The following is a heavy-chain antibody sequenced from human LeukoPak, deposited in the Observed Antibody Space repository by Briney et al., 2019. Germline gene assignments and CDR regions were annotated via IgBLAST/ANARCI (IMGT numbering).Heavy chain of an antibody. D-gene: IGHD1-1*01. Sequence: PGRSLRLSCAASGFTFSSYGMHWVRQAPGKGLEWVAVIWYDGSNKYYADSVKGRFTISRDNSKNTLYLQMNSLRAEDTAVYYCARDERDRYLDYWGQGTLVTVSS. J-gene: IGHJ4*02. CDR1: GFTFSSYG. V-gene: IGHV3-33*01. CDR3: ARDERDRYLDY. CDR2: IWYDGSNK.